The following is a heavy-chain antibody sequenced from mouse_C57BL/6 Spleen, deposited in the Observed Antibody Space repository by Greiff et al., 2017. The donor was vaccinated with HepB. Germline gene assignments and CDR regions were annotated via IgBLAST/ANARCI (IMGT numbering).Heavy chain of an antibody. J-gene: IGHJ3*01. CDR2: IDPSDSYT. CDR1: GYTFTSYW. CDR3: ARDDYDGP. V-gene: IGHV1-50*01. Sequence: QVQLQQPGAELVKPGASVKLSCKASGYTFTSYWMQWVKQRPGQGLEWIGEIDPSDSYTNYNQKFKGKATLTVDTSSSTAYMQLSSLTSADSAVYYCARDDYDGPWGQGTLVTVSA. D-gene: IGHD2-3*01.